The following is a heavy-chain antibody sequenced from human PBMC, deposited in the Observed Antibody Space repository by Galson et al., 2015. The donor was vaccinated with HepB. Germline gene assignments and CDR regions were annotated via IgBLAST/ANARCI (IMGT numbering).Heavy chain of an antibody. V-gene: IGHV1-46*01. J-gene: IGHJ5*02. Sequence: SVKVSCKASGYTFTSYYMHWVRQAPGQGLEWMGIINPSGGSTSYAQKFQGRVTMTRDTSTSTVYMELSSLRSEDTAVYYCARDISTGAYAYTWGFDPWGQGTLVTVSS. CDR1: GYTFTSYY. CDR2: INPSGGST. D-gene: IGHD3-3*02. CDR3: ARDISTGAYAYTWGFDP.